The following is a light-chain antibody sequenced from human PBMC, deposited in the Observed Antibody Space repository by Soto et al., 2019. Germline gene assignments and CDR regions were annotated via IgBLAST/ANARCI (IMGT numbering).Light chain of an antibody. V-gene: IGKV1-5*01. CDR1: QSIGRF. CDR3: QQCYMGWT. J-gene: IGKJ1*01. CDR2: DAS. Sequence: DIQMTQSPSTLSASVGDRVTITCRASQSIGRFLAWYQHQPGKAPKLLIYDASTLESGVPSRFSGTGSGTEFTFSITSLQPADFGTYYCQQCYMGWTFGQGTKM.